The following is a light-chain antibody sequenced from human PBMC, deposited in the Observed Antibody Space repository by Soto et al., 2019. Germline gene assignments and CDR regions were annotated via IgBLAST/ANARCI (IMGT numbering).Light chain of an antibody. CDR2: DAS. CDR1: QSISRR. J-gene: IGKJ1*01. Sequence: DLKMTQSPSTLSASVGDRVTITCRVSQSISRRLAWYQQKPGKAPKLLSYDASSLGVGVPSRFSGRGSGTAFTLTISSLQPDDFAPYFCQQYNSYLFGQGTKVEI. V-gene: IGKV1-5*01. CDR3: QQYNSYL.